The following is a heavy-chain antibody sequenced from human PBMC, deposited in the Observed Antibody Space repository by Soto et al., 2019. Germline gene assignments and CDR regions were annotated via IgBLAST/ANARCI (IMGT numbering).Heavy chain of an antibody. CDR3: ARDLGAYCGGDCYSWFDY. J-gene: IGHJ4*02. CDR1: NASVNRGGYF. D-gene: IGHD2-21*02. V-gene: IGHV4-30-2*06. Sequence: SETLSLICAVSNASVNRGGYFWSWIRQSPVKGLEWIGYMYESGSTYYNPSLKSRVTISADRSKNQFSLKLSSVTAADTAVYYCARDLGAYCGGDCYSWFDYWGQGTLVTVSS. CDR2: MYESGST.